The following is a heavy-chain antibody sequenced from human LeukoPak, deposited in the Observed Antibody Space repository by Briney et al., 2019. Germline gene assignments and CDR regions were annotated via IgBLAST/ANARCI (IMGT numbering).Heavy chain of an antibody. Sequence: SETLSLTCTVSGGSISSSNYYWGWIRQPPGKGLEWIGSIYYSGGTYYSPSLKSRVTISVDTSKNQFSLKLNSVTAADTAVYYCARVRACSSSWSLPTYYFDYWGQGTLVTVSS. CDR3: ARVRACSSSWSLPTYYFDY. V-gene: IGHV4-39*07. CDR2: IYYSGGT. CDR1: GGSISSSNYY. J-gene: IGHJ4*02. D-gene: IGHD6-13*01.